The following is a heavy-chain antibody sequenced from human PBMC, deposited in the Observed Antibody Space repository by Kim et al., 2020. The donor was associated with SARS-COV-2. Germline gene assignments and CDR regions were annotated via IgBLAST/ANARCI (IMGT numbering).Heavy chain of an antibody. J-gene: IGHJ4*02. V-gene: IGHV3-74*01. Sequence: YADCVKGRFTNSRDNAKNTLYLQMNSLRAEGTAVYDCARRHFSSGWYYFDYWGQGTLVTVSS. D-gene: IGHD6-19*01. CDR3: ARRHFSSGWYYFDY.